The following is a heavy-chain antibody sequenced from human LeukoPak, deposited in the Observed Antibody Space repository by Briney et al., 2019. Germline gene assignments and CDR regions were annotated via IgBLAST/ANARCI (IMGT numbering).Heavy chain of an antibody. CDR2: ISGNGATI. Sequence: GGSLRLSCAASGFTFSSYAMSWVRQAPGKGLEWVSTISGNGATIYYADSVKGRFTVSRDNSKNTVYLQMNSLRAEDTAVYYCAKDKEGASTVTIGRVRFFDSWGQGTLAAVSS. J-gene: IGHJ4*02. V-gene: IGHV3-23*01. D-gene: IGHD4-11*01. CDR3: AKDKEGASTVTIGRVRFFDS. CDR1: GFTFSSYA.